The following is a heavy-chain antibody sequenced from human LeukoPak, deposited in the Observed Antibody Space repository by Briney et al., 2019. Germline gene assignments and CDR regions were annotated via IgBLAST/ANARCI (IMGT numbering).Heavy chain of an antibody. D-gene: IGHD2-2*01. CDR2: ISTTSTYI. J-gene: IGHJ4*02. CDR3: ARAGTCSSTSCDGGIEY. CDR1: GFAFSSYN. Sequence: GGSLRLSCAASGFAFSSYNMKWVRQAPGKGLEWVSFISTTSTYIYYADSMRGGFTVSRDNYKNLLYLQMAILRIEDTAVYYCARAGTCSSTSCDGGIEYWGQGTLVTVSS. V-gene: IGHV3-21*06.